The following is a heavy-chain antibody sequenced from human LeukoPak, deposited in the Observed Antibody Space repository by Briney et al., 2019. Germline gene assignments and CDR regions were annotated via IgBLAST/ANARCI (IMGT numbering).Heavy chain of an antibody. CDR1: GYTFTSYD. CDR3: ARETTEDDYGDYFDY. V-gene: IGHV1-69*05. J-gene: IGHJ4*02. Sequence: ASVKVSCKASGYTFTSYDINWVRQATGQGLEWMGGIIPIFGTANYAQKFQGRVTITTDESTSTAYMELSSLRSEDTAVYYCARETTEDDYGDYFDYWGQGTLVTVSS. D-gene: IGHD4-17*01. CDR2: IIPIFGTA.